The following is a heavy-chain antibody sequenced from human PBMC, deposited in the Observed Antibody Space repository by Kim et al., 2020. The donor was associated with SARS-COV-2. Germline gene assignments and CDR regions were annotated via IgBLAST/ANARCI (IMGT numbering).Heavy chain of an antibody. CDR1: GFTVSSNY. CDR2: IYSGGST. Sequence: GGSLRLSCAASGFTVSSNYMSWVRQAPGKGLEWVSVIYSGGSTYYADSVKGRFTISRDNSKNTLYLQMNSLRAEDTAVYYCARGYSYGYPNYYYGMDVWGQGTTVTVSS. CDR3: ARGYSYGYPNYYYGMDV. J-gene: IGHJ6*02. V-gene: IGHV3-53*01. D-gene: IGHD5-18*01.